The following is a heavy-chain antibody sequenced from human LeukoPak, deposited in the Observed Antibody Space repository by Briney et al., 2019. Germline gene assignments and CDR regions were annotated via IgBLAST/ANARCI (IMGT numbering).Heavy chain of an antibody. CDR1: GGSISSGSYY. CDR2: IYTSWST. Sequence: SETLSLTCTVSGGSISSGSYYWSWIRQPAGKGLEWIGRIYTSWSTNYNPSLKSRVTISVNTSKNQFSLKLSSVTAADTAVYYCARAYGSGSYYTDYWGQGTLVTVSS. V-gene: IGHV4-61*02. D-gene: IGHD3-10*01. J-gene: IGHJ4*02. CDR3: ARAYGSGSYYTDY.